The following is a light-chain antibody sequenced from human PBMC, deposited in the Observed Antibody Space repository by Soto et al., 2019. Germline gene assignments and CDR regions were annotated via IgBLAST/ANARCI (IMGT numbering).Light chain of an antibody. CDR2: DAS. J-gene: IGKJ5*01. Sequence: EIVLTQSPATLSLSPGERATLSCRASQSVSSYLAWYQQKPGQAPRLLIYDASNRATGIPARFSGGGSGTDFTLTISSLEPEDFAVYYCQQRSNWPITFGQGTRLDSK. V-gene: IGKV3-11*01. CDR3: QQRSNWPIT. CDR1: QSVSSY.